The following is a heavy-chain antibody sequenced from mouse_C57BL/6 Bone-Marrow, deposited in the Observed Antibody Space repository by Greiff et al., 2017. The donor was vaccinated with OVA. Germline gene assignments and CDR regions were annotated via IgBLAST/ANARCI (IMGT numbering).Heavy chain of an antibody. J-gene: IGHJ3*01. CDR1: GFTFSSYA. D-gene: IGHD2-4*01. CDR2: ISSGGDYI. V-gene: IGHV5-9-1*02. Sequence: EVKLVESGEGLVKPGGSLKLSCAASGFTFSSYAMSWVRQTPGKRLEWVAYISSGGDYIYYADTVKGRFTISRDNARNTLYLQMSSLKSEDTAMYYCTRDYRGFAYWGQGPLVTVSA. CDR3: TRDYRGFAY.